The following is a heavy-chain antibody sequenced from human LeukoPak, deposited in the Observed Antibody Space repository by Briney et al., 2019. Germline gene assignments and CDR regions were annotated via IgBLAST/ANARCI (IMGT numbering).Heavy chain of an antibody. CDR3: AGGDGDYDYFDY. J-gene: IGHJ4*02. Sequence: GESLRLSCAASGFIFSSYSMNWVRQAPGNGLEWVSSISSSSNYIYYADSVRGRFTISRDNAKNSLYLQINSLRAEDTAVYYCAGGDGDYDYFDYWGQGILVTVSS. V-gene: IGHV3-21*01. CDR2: ISSSSNYI. CDR1: GFIFSSYS. D-gene: IGHD4-17*01.